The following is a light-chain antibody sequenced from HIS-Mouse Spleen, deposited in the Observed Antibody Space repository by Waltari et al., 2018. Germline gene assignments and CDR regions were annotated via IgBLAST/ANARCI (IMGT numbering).Light chain of an antibody. CDR1: ALPKQY. J-gene: IGLJ2*01. V-gene: IGLV3-25*03. CDR3: QSADSSGTYSVV. Sequence: SYELTQPPSVSVSPGQTARITCSGDALPKQYAYWYQQKPGQAPVLVIYKDSERPSGVTGRVSGSSSGTTVTLTISGVQAEDEADYYCQSADSSGTYSVVFGGGTKLTVL. CDR2: KDS.